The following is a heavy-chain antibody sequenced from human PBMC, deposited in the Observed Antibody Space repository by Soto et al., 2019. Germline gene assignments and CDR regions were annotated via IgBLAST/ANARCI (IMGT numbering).Heavy chain of an antibody. CDR2: IYYSGST. CDR1: GGSISSSSYY. V-gene: IGHV4-39*01. CDR3: ARRPAGPLYYFDY. Sequence: PSETLSLTCSVSGGSISSSSYYWGWIRQPPGKGLEWIGSIYYSGSTYYNPSLKSRVTISVDTSKNQFSLKLSSVTAADTAVYYCARRPAGPLYYFDYWGQGTLVTVSS. J-gene: IGHJ4*02. D-gene: IGHD3-10*01.